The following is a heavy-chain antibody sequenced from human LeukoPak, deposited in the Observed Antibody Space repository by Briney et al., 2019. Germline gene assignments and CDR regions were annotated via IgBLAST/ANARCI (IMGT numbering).Heavy chain of an antibody. CDR2: ISYDGSNK. J-gene: IGHJ6*02. CDR3: ASLPAYSSSWERYYYYGMDV. D-gene: IGHD6-13*01. Sequence: GGSLRLSCAASGFTFSSYAMHWVRQAPGKGLEWVAVISYDGSNKYYADSVKGRFTISRDNSKNTLYLQMNSLRAEDTAVYYCASLPAYSSSWERYYYYGMDVWGQGTTVTVSS. CDR1: GFTFSSYA. V-gene: IGHV3-30-3*01.